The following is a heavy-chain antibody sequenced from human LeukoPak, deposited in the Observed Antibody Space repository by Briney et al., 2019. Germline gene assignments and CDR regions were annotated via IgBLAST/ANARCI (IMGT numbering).Heavy chain of an antibody. D-gene: IGHD1-26*01. CDR1: GGSISSGSYY. V-gene: IGHV4-61*02. J-gene: IGHJ6*03. Sequence: SQTLSLTCTASGGSISSGSYYWSWIRQPAGKGLEWIGRIYTSGSTNYNPSLKSRVTISVDTSKNQFSLKLSSVTAADTAVYYCARGKEWEPIHYYYYMDVWGKGTTVTVSS. CDR3: ARGKEWEPIHYYYYMDV. CDR2: IYTSGST.